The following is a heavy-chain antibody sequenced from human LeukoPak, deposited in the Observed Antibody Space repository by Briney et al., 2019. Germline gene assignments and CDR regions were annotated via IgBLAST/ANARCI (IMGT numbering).Heavy chain of an antibody. CDR2: INPSGGST. CDR1: GYTFTSYY. J-gene: IGHJ4*02. CDR3: ARGPGSTFLMY. V-gene: IGHV1-46*01. Sequence: ASVKVSCKASGYTFTSYYMHWVRQAPGQGLEWMGIINPSGGSTSYAQKFQGRVTMTRDTSISTAYMELSRLRSDDTAVYYCARGPGSTFLMYWGQGTLVTVSS. D-gene: IGHD6-13*01.